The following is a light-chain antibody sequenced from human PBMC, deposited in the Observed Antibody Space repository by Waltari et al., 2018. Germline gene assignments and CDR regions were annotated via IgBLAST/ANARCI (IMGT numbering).Light chain of an antibody. CDR3: QTWGTGTWV. J-gene: IGLJ3*02. V-gene: IGLV4-69*01. CDR1: SGHNNNA. Sequence: QPVLTQPPSASASLGASVKLTCTLSSGHNNNAIAWHQQQPEKGPRFLMKVHSDGRHSKGDGIPVRCSGSSSGTELYPIISSLQSEDDADYYCQTWGTGTWVFGGGTRLTVL. CDR2: VHSDGRH.